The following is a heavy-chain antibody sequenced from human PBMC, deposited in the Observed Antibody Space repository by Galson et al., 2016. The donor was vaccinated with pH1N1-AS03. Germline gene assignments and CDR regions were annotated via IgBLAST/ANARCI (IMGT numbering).Heavy chain of an antibody. CDR1: TDNFVDYG. CDR3: ARDRYHGLPGDYYESAY. Sequence: SVKVSCKASTDNFVDYGISWVRQAPGQGLEWMGGIVPFSVTTDYAQKFQGRIFITADESTSTAYMELSSLTSEDTAVYYCARDRYHGLPGDYYESAYWGQGTLVTVSS. D-gene: IGHD3-22*01. V-gene: IGHV1-69*13. CDR2: IVPFSVTT. J-gene: IGHJ4*02.